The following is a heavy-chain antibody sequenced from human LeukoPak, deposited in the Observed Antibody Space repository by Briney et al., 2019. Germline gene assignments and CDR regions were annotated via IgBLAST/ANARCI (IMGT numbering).Heavy chain of an antibody. CDR2: VSTSNGDT. D-gene: IGHD5-18*01. J-gene: IGHJ4*02. V-gene: IGHV1-18*01. Sequence: ASVKVSCKTSGYNFNRYTVTWVRQAPGQGLGWMGWVSTSNGDTSYADKFQGRVTMTTETVTKTAYMELRRLRSGHTAMYFCARVSDTSMVTPGFDSWGQGTLVTVSS. CDR1: GYNFNRYT. CDR3: ARVSDTSMVTPGFDS.